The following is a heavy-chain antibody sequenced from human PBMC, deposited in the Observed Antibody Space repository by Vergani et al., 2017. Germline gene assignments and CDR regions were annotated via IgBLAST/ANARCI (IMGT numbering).Heavy chain of an antibody. J-gene: IGHJ4*02. CDR3: ARARARYYFDY. V-gene: IGHV4-39*07. Sequence: QLQLQESGPGLVKPSETLSLTCTVSGGSISSSSYYWGWIRQPPGKGLEWIGSIYYSGSTSYNPSLKSRVTMSVDTSKNQFSLKLGSVTAADTAVYYCARARARYYFDYWGQGTLVTVSS. D-gene: IGHD3-10*01. CDR1: GGSISSSSYY. CDR2: IYYSGST.